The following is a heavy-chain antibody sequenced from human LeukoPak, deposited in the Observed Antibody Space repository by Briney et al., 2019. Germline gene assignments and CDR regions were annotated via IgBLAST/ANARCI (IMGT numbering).Heavy chain of an antibody. CDR3: GRLVRTPEYSYYMDV. D-gene: IGHD6-19*01. Sequence: GGSLRLSCAASGFTFSSYWMSWVRQAPGKGLEWVANIKQDGSEKYYVDSVKGRFTISRDNAKNSLYLQMNSLRAEDTAVYYCGRLVRTPEYSYYMDVWGNGTTVTISS. CDR2: IKQDGSEK. V-gene: IGHV3-7*01. CDR1: GFTFSSYW. J-gene: IGHJ6*03.